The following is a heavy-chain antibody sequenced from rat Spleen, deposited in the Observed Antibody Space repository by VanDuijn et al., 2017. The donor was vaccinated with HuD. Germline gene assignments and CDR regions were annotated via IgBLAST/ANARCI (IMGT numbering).Heavy chain of an antibody. CDR1: GFTFSNYG. V-gene: IGHV5-29*01. D-gene: IGHD4-3*01. Sequence: EVQLVESGGGLVQPGRSLKLSCAASGFTFSNYGMAWVRQAPPKGLEWVATISYVGSSTYYRDSVKGRFTISRDNAKSTLYLQMDSLRSEDTATYYCARHGWGYGVMDAWGQGASVTVSS. CDR3: ARHGWGYGVMDA. J-gene: IGHJ4*01. CDR2: ISYVGSST.